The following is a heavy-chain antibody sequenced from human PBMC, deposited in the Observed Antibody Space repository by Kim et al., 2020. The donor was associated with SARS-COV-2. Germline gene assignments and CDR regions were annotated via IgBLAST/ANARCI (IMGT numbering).Heavy chain of an antibody. D-gene: IGHD2-15*01. CDR1: GFTFSNTW. CDR3: TTDATPTLSNYFAY. Sequence: GGSLRLSCAASGFTFSNTWMTWVRQAPGKGLEWVGRIKNKAQGATTDYAAPVXGRFTISRDDSENTLYLQMNSXKIXDTAVXYCTTDATPTLSNYFAYWG. CDR2: IKNKAQGATT. V-gene: IGHV3-15*01. J-gene: IGHJ4*01.